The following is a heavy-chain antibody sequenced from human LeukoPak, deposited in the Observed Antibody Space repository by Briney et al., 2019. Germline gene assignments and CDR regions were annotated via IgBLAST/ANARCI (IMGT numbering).Heavy chain of an antibody. CDR2: IRSKAYGGTT. D-gene: IGHD1-26*01. J-gene: IGHJ5*02. CDR3: TRALRSGSYFPPGGYIINWFDP. V-gene: IGHV3-49*03. Sequence: GGSLRLSCTASGFTFGDYAMSWFRQAPGKGLEWVGFIRSKAYGGTTEYAASVKGRFTISRDDYKSIAYLQMNSLKTEDTAVYYCTRALRSGSYFPPGGYIINWFDPWGQGTLVTVSS. CDR1: GFTFGDYA.